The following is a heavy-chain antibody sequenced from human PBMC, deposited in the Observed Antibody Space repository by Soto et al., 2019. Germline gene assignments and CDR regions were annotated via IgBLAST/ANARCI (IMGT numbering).Heavy chain of an antibody. CDR2: IYYSGST. D-gene: IGHD3-3*01. Sequence: QLQLQESGPGLVKPSETLSLTCTVSGGSISSSSYYWGWIRQPPGKGLEWIGSIYYSGSTYYNPSLKSRVTISVDTSKNQFSLKLSSVTAADTAVYYCARQGDFWSGSEFVWFDPWGQGTLVTVSS. CDR1: GGSISSSSYY. V-gene: IGHV4-39*01. J-gene: IGHJ5*02. CDR3: ARQGDFWSGSEFVWFDP.